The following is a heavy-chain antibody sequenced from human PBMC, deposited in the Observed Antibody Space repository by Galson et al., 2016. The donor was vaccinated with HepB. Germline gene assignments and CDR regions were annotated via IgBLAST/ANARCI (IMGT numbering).Heavy chain of an antibody. CDR1: GYSFTSYW. J-gene: IGHJ4*02. CDR3: AGHHYCTRGSCSLDY. CDR2: IHPGDSDT. Sequence: QSGAEVKKPGESLTISCKGSGYSFTSYWIGWVRQMPGKGLEWMAIIHPGDSDTRFSPSFQGQVTIPADKSISTAYLHWKSLKASDTAMYYCAGHHYCTRGSCSLDYWGQGTLVTVSS. D-gene: IGHD2-15*01. V-gene: IGHV5-51*01.